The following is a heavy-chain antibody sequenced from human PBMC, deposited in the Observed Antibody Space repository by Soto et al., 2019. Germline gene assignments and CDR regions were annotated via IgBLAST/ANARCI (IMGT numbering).Heavy chain of an antibody. V-gene: IGHV3-23*01. D-gene: IGHD3-3*01. J-gene: IGHJ4*02. CDR3: AIRIFGVEY. CDR1: GFTFSAYA. CDR2: ISGTSPST. Sequence: EVQLLESGGGLVQPGGSLRLSCAASGFTFSAYAMSWVRQAPGKGLEWVSAISGTSPSTYYVDSVQGRFTISRDSSRKTLFLQMNTLRAEDTAVYFCAIRIFGVEYWGQGTQVTVSS.